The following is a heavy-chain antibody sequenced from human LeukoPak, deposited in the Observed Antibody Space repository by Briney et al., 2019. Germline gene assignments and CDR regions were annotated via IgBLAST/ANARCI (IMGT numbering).Heavy chain of an antibody. CDR3: AREGSEHYDSGAFDI. D-gene: IGHD3-22*01. CDR2: INPNSSGT. Sequence: GASVKVSCKASGYTFTGYYMHWVRQAPGQGLEWMGWINPNSSGTNYAQKFQGRVTMTRDTSISTAYMELSRLRSDDTAVYYCAREGSEHYDSGAFDIWGQGTMVTVSS. V-gene: IGHV1-2*02. CDR1: GYTFTGYY. J-gene: IGHJ3*02.